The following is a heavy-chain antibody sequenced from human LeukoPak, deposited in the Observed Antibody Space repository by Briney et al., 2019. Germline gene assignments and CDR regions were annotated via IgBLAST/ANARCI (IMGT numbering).Heavy chain of an antibody. CDR3: ARIRDYYGSGNAFDI. J-gene: IGHJ3*02. D-gene: IGHD3-10*01. CDR2: IDWDDDK. CDR1: GGSISSYYW. V-gene: IGHV2-70*11. Sequence: TLSLTCTVSGGSISSYYWSWIRQPPGKALEWLARIDWDDDKYYSTSLKTRLTISKDTSKNQVVLTMTNMDPVDTATYYCARIRDYYGSGNAFDIWGQGTMVTVSS.